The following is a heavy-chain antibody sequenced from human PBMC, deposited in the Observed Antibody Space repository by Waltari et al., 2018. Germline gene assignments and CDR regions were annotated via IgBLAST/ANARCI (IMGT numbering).Heavy chain of an antibody. Sequence: EVQLVESGGGLVQPGRSLRLSCAASGFTFDDSAMQWVRQAPGKGLEWVSGISWNSGSIGYADSVKGRFTISRDNAKNSLYLQMNSLRAEDMALYYCAKDWGSMVRGSYFDYWGQGTLVTVSS. D-gene: IGHD3-10*01. CDR1: GFTFDDSA. J-gene: IGHJ4*02. CDR3: AKDWGSMVRGSYFDY. CDR2: ISWNSGSI. V-gene: IGHV3-9*03.